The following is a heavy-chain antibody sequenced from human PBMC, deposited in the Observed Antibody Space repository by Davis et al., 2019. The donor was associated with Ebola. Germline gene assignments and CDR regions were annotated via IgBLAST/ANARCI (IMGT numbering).Heavy chain of an antibody. CDR1: GFSVSSNY. D-gene: IGHD6-13*01. J-gene: IGHJ4*02. CDR3: ARDLSSSTPFDY. V-gene: IGHV3-48*02. CDR2: ISSSSSTI. Sequence: GESLKISCAASGFSVSSNYMSWVRQAPGKGLEWVSQISSSSSTIYYADSVKGRFTISRDNAKNSLYLQMNSLRDEDTAVYYCARDLSSSTPFDYWGQGTLVTVSS.